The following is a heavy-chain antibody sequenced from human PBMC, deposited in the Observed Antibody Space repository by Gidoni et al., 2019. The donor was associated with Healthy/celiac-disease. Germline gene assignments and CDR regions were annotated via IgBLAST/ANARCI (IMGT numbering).Heavy chain of an antibody. CDR1: GFTFSCYA. CDR2: ISGSGGST. Sequence: EVQLLESGGGLVQPGGSLRRSCAASGFTFSCYAMSWVRQAPGKGLEWVSAISGSGGSTYYTDSVKGRFTISRDNSKNTLYLQMNSLRAEDTAVYYCAKEIQYSSSWYYYYGMDVWGQGTTVTVSS. CDR3: AKEIQYSSSWYYYYGMDV. D-gene: IGHD6-13*01. J-gene: IGHJ6*02. V-gene: IGHV3-23*01.